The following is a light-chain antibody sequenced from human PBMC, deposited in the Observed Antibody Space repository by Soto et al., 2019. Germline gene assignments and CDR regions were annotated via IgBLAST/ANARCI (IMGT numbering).Light chain of an antibody. CDR2: KAS. CDR1: QSISSW. J-gene: IGKJ1*01. Sequence: DIQMTQSPSTLSASVGDRVTITCRASQSISSWLAWYQQKPGKAPKLLIYKASSLESGVPSRLSGRRSGTELTLTISSLQPDDFATYYCQQYNSNPWTFGKGTKVKIK. CDR3: QQYNSNPWT. V-gene: IGKV1-5*03.